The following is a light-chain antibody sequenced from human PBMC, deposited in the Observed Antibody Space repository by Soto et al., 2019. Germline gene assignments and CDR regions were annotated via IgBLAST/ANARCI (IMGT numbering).Light chain of an antibody. CDR3: HHYGYGADT. CDR2: GAS. J-gene: IGKJ2*01. V-gene: IGKV3-20*01. CDR1: ESVRNNS. Sequence: LILTQSPGTLSLSPGERATLSCRASESVRNNSLAWYQQHPGQAPRFLIFGASSRATGIPDRFTGTGSGADFRLTISRLEPDDSAVYFCHHYGYGADTFGQGTKLEIK.